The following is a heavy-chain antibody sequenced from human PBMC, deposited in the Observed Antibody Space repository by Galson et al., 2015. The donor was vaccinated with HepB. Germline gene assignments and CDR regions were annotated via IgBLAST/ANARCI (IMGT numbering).Heavy chain of an antibody. CDR3: ARDLGCSGGSCYSVGFYYYGMYV. J-gene: IGHJ6*02. Sequence: SLRLSCAASGFTFRTYAMHWVRQAPGKGLEWVAVISHDGSSKYYADSVKGRFTISRDDSKNTLLLQMTSLRPEDTAVYYCARDLGCSGGSCYSVGFYYYGMYVWAQATTVTVSS. CDR2: ISHDGSSK. CDR1: GFTFRTYA. D-gene: IGHD2-15*01. V-gene: IGHV3-30*04.